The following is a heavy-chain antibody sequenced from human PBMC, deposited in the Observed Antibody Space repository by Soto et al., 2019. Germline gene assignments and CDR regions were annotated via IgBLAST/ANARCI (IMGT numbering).Heavy chain of an antibody. J-gene: IGHJ4*02. CDR3: ARVAVAGTFGYFDY. Sequence: GGSLRLSCAASGFTFSNYGMHWVRQAPGKGLEWVAVIWYDGSKKYYADSVKGRFTISRDNSQNTLYLQMSSLRAEDTAVYYCARVAVAGTFGYFDYWGQGTLVTVSS. V-gene: IGHV3-33*01. CDR2: IWYDGSKK. D-gene: IGHD6-19*01. CDR1: GFTFSNYG.